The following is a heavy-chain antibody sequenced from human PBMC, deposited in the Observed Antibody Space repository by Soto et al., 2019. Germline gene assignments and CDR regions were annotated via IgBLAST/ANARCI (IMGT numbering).Heavy chain of an antibody. Sequence: GSLRLSCAASGFTFSSYWMSWVRQAPGKGLEWVANIKQDGSEKYYVDSVKGRFTISRDNTKNSLYLQMNSLRAEDTAVYYCARDKYFYSSSAYGMDVWVQGSTLTVAS. CDR3: ARDKYFYSSSAYGMDV. CDR1: GFTFSSYW. CDR2: IKQDGSEK. J-gene: IGHJ6*02. D-gene: IGHD6-6*01. V-gene: IGHV3-7*03.